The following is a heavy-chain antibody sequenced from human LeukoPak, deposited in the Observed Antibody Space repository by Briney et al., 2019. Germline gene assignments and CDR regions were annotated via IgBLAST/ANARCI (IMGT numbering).Heavy chain of an antibody. D-gene: IGHD3-3*01. CDR2: ISSSSSTI. CDR3: ARVFGVVIKSLGY. Sequence: TGGSLRLSCAASGFTFSSYNMNWVRQAPGKGLEWLSYISSSSSTIYYADSVKGRFTISRDNAKNSLYLQMNSLRAEDTAVYYCARVFGVVIKSLGYWGQGTLVTVSS. CDR1: GFTFSSYN. J-gene: IGHJ4*02. V-gene: IGHV3-48*01.